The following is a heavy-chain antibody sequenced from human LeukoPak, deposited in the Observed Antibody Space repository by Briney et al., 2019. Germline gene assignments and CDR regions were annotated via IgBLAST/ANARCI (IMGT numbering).Heavy chain of an antibody. V-gene: IGHV1-2*02. CDR1: GYTFTGYH. CDR2: INPHSGST. J-gene: IGHJ4*02. CDR3: ARIDYDSSPDNY. Sequence: GASVKVSCKASGYTFTGYHIHWVRQAPGQGFEWMGWINPHSGSTNFAQKFQGRVTMISDTSISTAYMELSGLRSDDTAVYYCARIDYDSSPDNYWGQGTLVTVSS. D-gene: IGHD3-22*01.